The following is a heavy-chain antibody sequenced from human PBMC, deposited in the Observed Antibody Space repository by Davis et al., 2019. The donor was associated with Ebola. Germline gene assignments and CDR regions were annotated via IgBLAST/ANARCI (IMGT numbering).Heavy chain of an antibody. V-gene: IGHV4-34*01. CDR2: INHSGST. CDR3: AREGVLWFGELYYYYGMDV. J-gene: IGHJ6*04. D-gene: IGHD3-10*01. CDR1: GGSFSGYY. Sequence: MPSETLSLTCAVYGGSFSGYYWSWIRQPPGKGLEWIGEINHSGSTNYNPSLKSRVTTSVDTSKNQFSLSLSSVTAADTAVYYCAREGVLWFGELYYYYGMDVWGKGTTVTVSS.